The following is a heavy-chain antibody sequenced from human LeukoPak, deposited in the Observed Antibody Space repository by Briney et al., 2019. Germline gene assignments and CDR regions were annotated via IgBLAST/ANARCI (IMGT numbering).Heavy chain of an antibody. V-gene: IGHV4-39*07. CDR1: GGSISSSSYY. J-gene: IGHJ4*02. CDR3: ARKRWSLDY. Sequence: PSETLSLTCTVSGGSISSSSYYWGWIRQPPGKGLEWIGSIYYSGSTYYNPSLKSRVTISVDTSKNQFSLKLSSVTAADTAVYYCARKRWSLDYWGQGTLVTVSS. CDR2: IYYSGST. D-gene: IGHD2-15*01.